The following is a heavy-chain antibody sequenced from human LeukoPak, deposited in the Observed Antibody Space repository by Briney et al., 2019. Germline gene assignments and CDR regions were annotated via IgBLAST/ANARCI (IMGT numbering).Heavy chain of an antibody. CDR3: AKAGSGAHGAGFVCEY. V-gene: IGHV3-23*01. CDR1: GFTFGDFA. J-gene: IGHJ4*02. Sequence: GGSLTLSRSPSGFTFGDFAMSWVRPAPGEGLECGSTACYYVGKQYPADPVRGRFTVSSDHSRNTVSLQMSSLRVQDTGIYSCAKAGSGAHGAGFVCEYWGQGTLVTVSS. D-gene: IGHD3-16*01. CDR2: ACYYVGKQ.